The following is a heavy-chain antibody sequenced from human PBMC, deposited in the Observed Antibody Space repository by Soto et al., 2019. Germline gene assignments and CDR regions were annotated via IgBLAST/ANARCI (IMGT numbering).Heavy chain of an antibody. V-gene: IGHV1-69*06. J-gene: IGHJ4*02. D-gene: IGHD6-13*01. CDR1: GGTFSSYA. Sequence: SVKVSCKASGGTFSSYAISWVRQAPGQGLEWMGGIIPIFGTANYAQKFQGRVTITADKSTSTAYMELSSPRSEDTAVYYCARPRYSSSWYAFDYWGQGTLVTVSS. CDR2: IIPIFGTA. CDR3: ARPRYSSSWYAFDY.